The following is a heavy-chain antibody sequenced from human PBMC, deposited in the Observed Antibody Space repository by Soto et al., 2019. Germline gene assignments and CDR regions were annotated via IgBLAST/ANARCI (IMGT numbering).Heavy chain of an antibody. Sequence: ASVKVSCKASGYTFTSYGISWVRQAPGQGLEWMGWISAYNGNTNYAQKLQGRVTMTTDTSTSTAYMELRSLRSDATAVYYCARAYHMRVTMIVVVTPFDYWGQGTLVTVSS. D-gene: IGHD3-22*01. CDR3: ARAYHMRVTMIVVVTPFDY. CDR2: ISAYNGNT. V-gene: IGHV1-18*01. J-gene: IGHJ4*02. CDR1: GYTFTSYG.